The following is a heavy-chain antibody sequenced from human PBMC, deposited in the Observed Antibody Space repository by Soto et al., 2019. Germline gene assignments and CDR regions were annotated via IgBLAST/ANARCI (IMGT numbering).Heavy chain of an antibody. J-gene: IGHJ4*02. V-gene: IGHV4-30-2*01. CDR1: GGSVSNAAYS. Sequence: SETLSLTCTVSGGSVSNAAYSWSWIRQPPGKGLEWIGYIYPSGMPFYNPSLRSRVTISIDRSNDQFSLNLKSVTAADTAVYYCARERGGYGLFDSWGQGTLVTVSS. D-gene: IGHD5-18*01. CDR3: ARERGGYGLFDS. CDR2: IYPSGMP.